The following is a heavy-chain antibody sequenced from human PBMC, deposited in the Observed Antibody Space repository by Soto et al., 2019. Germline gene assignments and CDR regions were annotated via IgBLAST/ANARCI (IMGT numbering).Heavy chain of an antibody. Sequence: GSLRLSCAASGFTFSDYYMSWIRQSPGKGLEWVSYISSSGSTIYYADSVKGRFTISRDNAKNSLYLQMNSLRAEDTAVYYCASGDEETYYDFWSGYSDWFDPWGQGTLVTVSS. D-gene: IGHD3-3*01. CDR3: ASGDEETYYDFWSGYSDWFDP. CDR2: ISSSGSTI. J-gene: IGHJ5*02. V-gene: IGHV3-11*01. CDR1: GFTFSDYY.